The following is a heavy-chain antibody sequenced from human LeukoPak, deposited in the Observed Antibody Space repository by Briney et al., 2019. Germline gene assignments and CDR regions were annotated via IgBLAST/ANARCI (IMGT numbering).Heavy chain of an antibody. Sequence: SETLSLTCTVSGGSTSSSSYYWGWIRQPPGKGLEWIGSIYYSGSTYYNPSLKSRVTISVDTSKNQFSLKLSSVTAADTAVYYCATTPGIGSSWPSYYYYGMDVWGQGTTVTVSS. J-gene: IGHJ6*02. D-gene: IGHD6-13*01. CDR2: IYYSGST. CDR1: GGSTSSSSYY. CDR3: ATTPGIGSSWPSYYYYGMDV. V-gene: IGHV4-39*01.